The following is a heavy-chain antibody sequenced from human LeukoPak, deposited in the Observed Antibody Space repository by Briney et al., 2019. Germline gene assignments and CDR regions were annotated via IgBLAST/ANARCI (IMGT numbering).Heavy chain of an antibody. V-gene: IGHV4-34*01. D-gene: IGHD5-18*01. Sequence: PSETLSLTCAVYGGSFSGYYWSWIRQPPGKGLEWIGEINHSGSTNYNPSLKSRVTISVDTSKNQFSLKLSSVTAADTAVYYCARLWSYGLSRLIDYWGQGTLVTVSS. CDR2: INHSGST. CDR1: GGSFSGYY. J-gene: IGHJ4*02. CDR3: ARLWSYGLSRLIDY.